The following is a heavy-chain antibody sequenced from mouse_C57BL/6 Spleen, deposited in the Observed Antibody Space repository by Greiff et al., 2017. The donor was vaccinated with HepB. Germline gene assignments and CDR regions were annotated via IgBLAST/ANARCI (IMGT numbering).Heavy chain of an antibody. Sequence: QVQLQQSGAELMKPGASVKLSCKATGYTFTGYWIEWVKQRPGHGLEWIGEILPGSGSTNYNEKFKGKAPFTADTSSNTAYMQLSSLTTEDSAIYYCTRKGIYYDYHYAMDYWGQGTSVTVSS. J-gene: IGHJ4*01. CDR1: GYTFTGYW. CDR2: ILPGSGST. CDR3: TRKGIYYDYHYAMDY. V-gene: IGHV1-9*01. D-gene: IGHD2-4*01.